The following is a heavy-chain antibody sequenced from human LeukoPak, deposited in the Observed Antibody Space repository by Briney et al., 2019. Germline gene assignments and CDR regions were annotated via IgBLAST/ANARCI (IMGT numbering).Heavy chain of an antibody. CDR3: AREIPTGYDFWSGYYLEGWFDP. Sequence: ASVKVSCKASGYTFTSYGISWVRQAPGQGLEWMGWISAYNGNTNYAQKLQGRVTMTTDTSTSTAYMELRSLRSDDTAVYYCAREIPTGYDFWSGYYLEGWFDPWGQGTLVTVSS. D-gene: IGHD3-3*01. J-gene: IGHJ5*02. V-gene: IGHV1-18*01. CDR1: GYTFTSYG. CDR2: ISAYNGNT.